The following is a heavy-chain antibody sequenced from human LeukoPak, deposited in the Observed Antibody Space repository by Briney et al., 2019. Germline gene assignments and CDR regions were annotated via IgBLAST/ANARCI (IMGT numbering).Heavy chain of an antibody. V-gene: IGHV3-23*01. CDR2: ISGSGTNT. CDR3: AKGSPLNWIDP. CDR1: GFTFNNYA. J-gene: IGHJ5*02. Sequence: GGSLRLSCAASGFTFNNYAMSWVRQAPGKGLEWVSAISGSGTNTYYADSVKGRFTISRDNSRNTLFLQMNSLRAEDTAVYYCAKGSPLNWIDPWGQGTLVTVSS.